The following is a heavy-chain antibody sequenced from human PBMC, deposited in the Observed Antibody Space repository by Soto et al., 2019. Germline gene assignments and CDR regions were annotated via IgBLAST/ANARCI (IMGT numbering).Heavy chain of an antibody. CDR3: ARAGNYFDY. CDR2: FSGSGGRT. J-gene: IGHJ4*01. CDR1: GFIFSSYA. Sequence: GGSLRLSCTASGFIFSSYAMNWVRQAPGKGLEWVSAFSGSGGRTYYADSVKGRFTISRDNSKNTLYLQMNSLRAEDTAVYYCARAGNYFDYWGHGTLVTVSS. V-gene: IGHV3-23*01.